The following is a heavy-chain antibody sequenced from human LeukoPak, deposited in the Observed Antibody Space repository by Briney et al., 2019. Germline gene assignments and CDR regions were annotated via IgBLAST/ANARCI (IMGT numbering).Heavy chain of an antibody. V-gene: IGHV4-31*03. CDR2: IYYSGST. D-gene: IGHD3-22*01. Sequence: SQTLSLTCTVSGGSISSGGYYWSWIRQHPGKGLEWIGYIYYSGSTYYNPSLKSRVTISVDTSKNQFSLKLSSVTAADTAAYYCARDGTMIEGAFQHWGQGTLVTVSS. J-gene: IGHJ1*01. CDR3: ARDGTMIEGAFQH. CDR1: GGSISSGGYY.